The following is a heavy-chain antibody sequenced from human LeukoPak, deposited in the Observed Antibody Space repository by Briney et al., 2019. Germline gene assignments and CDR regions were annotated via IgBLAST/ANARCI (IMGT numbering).Heavy chain of an antibody. CDR2: IHTSGST. Sequence: SQTLSLTCTVSGGSISSGNYYWTWMRQPPGKGLEWIGRIHTSGSTNYNPSLKSRVTISIDTSKNQLSLKLSSVTAADTAVYYCARAQALVTASGYYFDYWGQGTLVTVSS. V-gene: IGHV4-61*02. CDR1: GGSISSGNYY. J-gene: IGHJ4*02. CDR3: ARAQALVTASGYYFDY. D-gene: IGHD2-21*02.